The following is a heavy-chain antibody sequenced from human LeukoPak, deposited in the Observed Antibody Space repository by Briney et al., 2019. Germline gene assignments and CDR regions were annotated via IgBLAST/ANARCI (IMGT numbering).Heavy chain of an antibody. CDR3: AREGVAVAGFDY. CDR1: GFTVSSNY. D-gene: IGHD6-19*01. Sequence: GGSLRLSCAASGFTVSSNYMSWVRQAPGKGLEWVSVIYSGGSTYYADSVKGRFTISRDNSKNTLYLQMNSLRAEDTAVYYCAREGVAVAGFDYWGQGTLVTVSS. J-gene: IGHJ4*02. CDR2: IYSGGST. V-gene: IGHV3-53*01.